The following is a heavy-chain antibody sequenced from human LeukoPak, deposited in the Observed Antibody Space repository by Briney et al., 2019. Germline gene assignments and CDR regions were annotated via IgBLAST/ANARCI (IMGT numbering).Heavy chain of an antibody. V-gene: IGHV4-61*05. J-gene: IGHJ4*02. CDR2: IYYSGST. CDR1: GGSISSSSYY. CDR3: ARHFGSVFHYFDY. D-gene: IGHD3-3*02. Sequence: SETLCLTCTVSGGSISSSSYYWSWIRQPPGKGLEWIGYIYYSGSTNYNPSLKSRVTISVDTSKNQFSLKLSSVTAADTAVYYCARHFGSVFHYFDYWGQGTLVTVSS.